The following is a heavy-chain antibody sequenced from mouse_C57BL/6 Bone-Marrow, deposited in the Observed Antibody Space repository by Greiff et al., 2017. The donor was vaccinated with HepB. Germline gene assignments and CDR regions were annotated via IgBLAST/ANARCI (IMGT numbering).Heavy chain of an antibody. Sequence: EVKLMESEGGLVQPGSSMKLSCTASGFTFSDYYMAWVRQVPEKGLEWVANINYDGSSTYYLDSLKSRFIISRDNAKNILYLQMSSLKSEDTATYYCARDQGVLRAMDYWGQGTSVTVSS. CDR1: GFTFSDYY. J-gene: IGHJ4*01. D-gene: IGHD3-2*02. CDR3: ARDQGVLRAMDY. V-gene: IGHV5-16*01. CDR2: INYDGSST.